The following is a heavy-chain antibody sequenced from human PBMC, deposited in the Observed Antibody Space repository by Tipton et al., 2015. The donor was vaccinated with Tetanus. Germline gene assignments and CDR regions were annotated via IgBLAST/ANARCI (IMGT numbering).Heavy chain of an antibody. D-gene: IGHD3-3*01. Sequence: SLRLSCAASGFTFSSYSMNWVRQVPGKGLEWVSSISSSSSYIYYADSVKGRFTISRDNAKNSLYLQMNSLRAEDTAVYYCARGPPLGAERFLEWLLTGPFDYWGQGTLVTVSS. CDR2: ISSSSSYI. CDR3: ARGPPLGAERFLEWLLTGPFDY. J-gene: IGHJ4*02. CDR1: GFTFSSYS. V-gene: IGHV3-21*01.